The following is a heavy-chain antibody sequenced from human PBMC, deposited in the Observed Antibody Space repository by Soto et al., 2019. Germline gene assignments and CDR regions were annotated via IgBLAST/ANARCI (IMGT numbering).Heavy chain of an antibody. CDR3: ARDRIAVAGWDAFDI. CDR2: IYYSGST. J-gene: IGHJ3*02. D-gene: IGHD6-19*01. CDR1: GGSISSGGYY. Sequence: QVQLQESGPGLVKPSQTLSLTCSVSGGSISSGGYYWSWIRQHPGKGLEWIGYIYYSGSTYYNPSLKSRVTISVDTSKNQFSLKLSSVTAADTAVYYCARDRIAVAGWDAFDIWGQGTMVTVSS. V-gene: IGHV4-31*03.